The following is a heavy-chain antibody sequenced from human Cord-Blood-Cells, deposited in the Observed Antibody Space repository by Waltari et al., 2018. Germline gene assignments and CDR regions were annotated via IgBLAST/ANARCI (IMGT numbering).Heavy chain of an antibody. CDR3: ARSLSNGSGWNFDY. CDR1: GGSISSYY. CDR2: IYYSGPT. D-gene: IGHD6-19*01. Sequence: QVQLQESGPGLVKPSETLSLTCTVSGGSISSYYWSWIRQPPGKGLEWIGSIYYSGPTNSHPPLQSRVTISVDTSKNQFSLKLSSVTAADTAVYYCARSLSNGSGWNFDYWGQGTLVTVSS. J-gene: IGHJ4*02. V-gene: IGHV4-59*01.